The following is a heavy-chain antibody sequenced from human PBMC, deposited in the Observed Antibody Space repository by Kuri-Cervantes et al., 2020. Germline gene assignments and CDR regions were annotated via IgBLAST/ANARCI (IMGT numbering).Heavy chain of an antibody. J-gene: IGHJ3*02. V-gene: IGHV3-21*01. D-gene: IGHD3-22*01. Sequence: GGSLRLSCAASGFTVSSNYMSWVRQAPGKGLEWVSFISSSGSYIYYADSVKGRFTISRDNAKNSLYLQMNSLTAEDTAVYYCARLYYYDSSGYYYVAPAAFDIWGQGTMVTVSS. CDR3: ARLYYYDSSGYYYVAPAAFDI. CDR1: GFTVSSNY. CDR2: ISSSGSYI.